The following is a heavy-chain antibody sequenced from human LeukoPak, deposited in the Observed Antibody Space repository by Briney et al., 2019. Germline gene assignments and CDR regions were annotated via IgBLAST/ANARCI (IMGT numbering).Heavy chain of an antibody. CDR3: ARDLREYYYYYYMDV. D-gene: IGHD1-26*01. Sequence: GGSLRLSCAASGFTFSSYVMHWVRQAPGKGLEWVALISYDGSNKYYADSVKGRFTISRDNSKNTLYLQMNSLRAEDTAVYYCARDLREYYYYYYMDVWGKGTMVTVSS. J-gene: IGHJ6*03. CDR2: ISYDGSNK. V-gene: IGHV3-30-3*01. CDR1: GFTFSSYV.